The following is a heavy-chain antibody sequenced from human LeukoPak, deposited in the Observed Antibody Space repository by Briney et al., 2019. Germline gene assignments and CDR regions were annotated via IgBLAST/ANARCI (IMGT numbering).Heavy chain of an antibody. D-gene: IGHD6-13*01. J-gene: IGHJ4*02. V-gene: IGHV4-59*01. CDR3: ATGVHGIAAAGDYYFDY. CDR2: IYNSGST. CDR1: GGAISIYY. Sequence: SETLSLTCSVSGGAISIYYWSWIRQPPGKGLEWIGYIYNSGSTNYNPSLKSRVTISVDTSKNQFSLKLSSVTAADTAVYYCATGVHGIAAAGDYYFDYWGQGTLVTVSS.